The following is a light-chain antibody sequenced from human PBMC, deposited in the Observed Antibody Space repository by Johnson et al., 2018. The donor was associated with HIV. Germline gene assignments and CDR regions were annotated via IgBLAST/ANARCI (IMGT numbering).Light chain of an antibody. J-gene: IGLJ1*01. Sequence: QSVLTQPPSVSAAPGQKVSISCSGSSSNIGDNYVSWYQQVPGTAPKLLIYEDTKRPSGIPDRFSGSKSGTSATLCITGLQTGDEADYYCGTWDSSLSAYVFGTGTKVTVL. V-gene: IGLV1-51*02. CDR3: GTWDSSLSAYV. CDR1: SSNIGDNY. CDR2: EDT.